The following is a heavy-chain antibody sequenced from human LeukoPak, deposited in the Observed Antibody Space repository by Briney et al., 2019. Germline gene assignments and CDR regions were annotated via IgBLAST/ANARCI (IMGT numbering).Heavy chain of an antibody. CDR2: ISGSGGST. V-gene: IGHV3-23*01. CDR3: ARDRVAVAGTLDY. J-gene: IGHJ4*02. CDR1: GFTFSSYA. Sequence: GGSLRLSCAASGFTFSSYAMSWVRQAPGKGLEWVSTISGSGGSTYYADSVKGRFTISRDNSKNTLYLQMNSLRAEDTAVYYCARDRVAVAGTLDYWGQGTLVTVSS. D-gene: IGHD6-19*01.